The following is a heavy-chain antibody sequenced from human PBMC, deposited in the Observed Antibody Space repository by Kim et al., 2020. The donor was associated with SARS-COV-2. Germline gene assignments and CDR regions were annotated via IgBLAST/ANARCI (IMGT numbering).Heavy chain of an antibody. J-gene: IGHJ3*02. CDR1: GYSFTSYW. D-gene: IGHD1-26*01. V-gene: IGHV5-51*01. CDR3: ARLGLTYSGSYSLGAFDI. Sequence: GESLKISCKGSGYSFTSYWIGWVRQMPGKGLEWMGIIYPGDSDTRYSPSFQGQVTISADKSISTAYLQWSSLKASDTAMYYCARLGLTYSGSYSLGAFDIWGQGTMVTVSS. CDR2: IYPGDSDT.